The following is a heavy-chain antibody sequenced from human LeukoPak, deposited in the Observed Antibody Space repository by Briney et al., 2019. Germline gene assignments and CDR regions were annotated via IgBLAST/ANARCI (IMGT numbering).Heavy chain of an antibody. CDR1: GYDFSTYW. J-gene: IGHJ4*02. CDR2: THPGGSET. CDR3: ARASRDGYNQNFDH. V-gene: IGHV5-51*01. D-gene: IGHD5-24*01. Sequence: GESLKISCKGLGYDFSTYWNAWVRQRPGKGLEWMGITHPGGSETRYDPSFQGQVTISADRSTSTAYLQWSSLTASDTAMYYCARASRDGYNQNFDHWGQGTLVTVSS.